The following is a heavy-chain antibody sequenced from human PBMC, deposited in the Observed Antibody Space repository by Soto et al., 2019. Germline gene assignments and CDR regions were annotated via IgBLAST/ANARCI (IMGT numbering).Heavy chain of an antibody. D-gene: IGHD6-13*01. J-gene: IGHJ5*02. CDR1: GGTFSSYA. V-gene: IGHV1-69*12. Sequence: QVQLVQSGAEVKKPGSSVKVSCTASGGTFSSYAISWVRQAPGQGLEWMGGIIPIFGTANYAQKFQGRVTITADESTSTAYMELSSLRSQDTAVYYCARDQQQLVPFAWFDPWGQGTLVTVSS. CDR2: IIPIFGTA. CDR3: ARDQQQLVPFAWFDP.